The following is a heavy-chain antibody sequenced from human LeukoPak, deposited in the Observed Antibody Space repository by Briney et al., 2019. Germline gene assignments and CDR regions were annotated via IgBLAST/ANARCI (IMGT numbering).Heavy chain of an antibody. Sequence: ASVKVSCKASGGTFSSYAISWVRQAPGQGLEWMGGIIPIFGTANYAQKFQGRVTITADESTSTAYMELSSLRSEDTAVYYCAKDLYSGPAGYWGQGILVTVSS. D-gene: IGHD2-21*01. J-gene: IGHJ4*02. CDR2: IIPIFGTA. V-gene: IGHV1-69*13. CDR1: GGTFSSYA. CDR3: AKDLYSGPAGY.